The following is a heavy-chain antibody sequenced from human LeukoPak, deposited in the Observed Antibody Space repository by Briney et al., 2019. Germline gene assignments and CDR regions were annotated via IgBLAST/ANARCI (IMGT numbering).Heavy chain of an antibody. V-gene: IGHV4-38-2*01. D-gene: IGHD3-3*01. Sequence: SETLSLTCAVSGYSISSGYYWGWIRQPPGKGLEWIGSIYHSGSTYYNPSLKSRVTISVDTSKNQFSLKLSSVTAADTAVYYCARVSNYDFWSGYPTDYWGQRTLVTVSS. CDR3: ARVSNYDFWSGYPTDY. CDR2: IYHSGST. J-gene: IGHJ4*02. CDR1: GYSISSGYY.